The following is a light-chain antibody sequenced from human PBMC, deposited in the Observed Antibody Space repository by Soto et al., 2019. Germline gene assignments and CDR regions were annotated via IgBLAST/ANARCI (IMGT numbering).Light chain of an antibody. Sequence: QSALTQPASVSGSPGQSITISCTGTSSDVGGYSYVSWYQQYPGKAPKVILYDVSDRAPGISNRFSGPKSGNTASLTISGLQAEDEADYYCTSHTSSSTLVVFGGGTKLTVL. CDR2: DVS. CDR1: SSDVGGYSY. V-gene: IGLV2-14*01. CDR3: TSHTSSSTLVV. J-gene: IGLJ2*01.